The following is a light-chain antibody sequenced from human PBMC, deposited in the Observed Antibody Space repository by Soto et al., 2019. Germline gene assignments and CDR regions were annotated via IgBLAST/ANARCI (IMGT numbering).Light chain of an antibody. CDR2: KAS. V-gene: IGKV1-5*03. J-gene: IGKJ2*01. Sequence: DIQMTQSPSTLSASAGDRVTITCRASQTISSWLAWYQQKPGKAPSLLIYKASILENGVPSRFRGSGSGTEFTLTISSLQPDDFATYYCQQYSTSSPSTFGQGTKLQI. CDR3: QQYSTSSPST. CDR1: QTISSW.